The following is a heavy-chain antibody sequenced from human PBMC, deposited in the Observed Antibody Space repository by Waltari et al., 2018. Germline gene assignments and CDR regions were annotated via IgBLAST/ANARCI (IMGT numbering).Heavy chain of an antibody. CDR3: ARGLRIVGATKAFDP. D-gene: IGHD1-26*01. CDR2: INPNSGNT. J-gene: IGHJ5*02. Sequence: VQQVQSGAEVNKPCASVKVACKASGYTIPRYDIHWVRQAHGQGLEWMVWINPNSGNTGDAQKFKGRVTINRNTSISTAYMELSSLRSEDTAVYYCARGLRIVGATKAFDPWGQGTLVTVSS. CDR1: GYTIPRYD. V-gene: IGHV1-8*03.